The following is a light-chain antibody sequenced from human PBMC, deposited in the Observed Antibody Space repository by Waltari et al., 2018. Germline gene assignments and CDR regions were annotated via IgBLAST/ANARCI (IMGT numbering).Light chain of an antibody. CDR2: DAS. V-gene: IGKV1-33*01. CDR3: QQYDNLPLT. CDR1: EDISDY. J-gene: IGKJ4*01. Sequence: DIQMTQSPSSLSASVGDRVAITCQASEDISDYLYWYQQKPGKAPRLLIYDASTLDIGVPSRFSGSGSGTHFTFTISSLQPEDFATYYCQQYDNLPLTFGGGTKVDIE.